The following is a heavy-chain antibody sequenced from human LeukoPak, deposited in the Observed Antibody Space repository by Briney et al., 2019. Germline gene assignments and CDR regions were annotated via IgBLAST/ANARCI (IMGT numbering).Heavy chain of an antibody. CDR3: TRGGVDY. CDR1: GFTFSNYW. J-gene: IGHJ4*02. D-gene: IGHD3-10*01. Sequence: GGSLRLSCAASGFTFSNYWMHWGRKTPGKGLVWVSRINSDGSTTTYADSVKGRFTISRDNAKNTLYLQMNSLRAEDTAVHFCTRGGVDYWGQGTLVTVSS. CDR2: INSDGSTT. V-gene: IGHV3-74*01.